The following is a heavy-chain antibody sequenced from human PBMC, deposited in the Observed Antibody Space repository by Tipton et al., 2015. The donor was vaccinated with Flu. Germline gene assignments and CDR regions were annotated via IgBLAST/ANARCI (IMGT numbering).Heavy chain of an antibody. Sequence: TLSLTCAVFGESFSGYYGSWIRQSPGKGLEWLGEINHSGGTNYNPSLKSRVTISLDTSKNQFSLKMNSVTAADTGVYYCAKSALGYYFSGTRGSWFDPWGQGTPVTVSP. V-gene: IGHV4-34*01. CDR3: AKSALGYYFSGTRGSWFDP. CDR1: GESFSGYY. CDR2: INHSGGT. J-gene: IGHJ5*02. D-gene: IGHD3-10*01.